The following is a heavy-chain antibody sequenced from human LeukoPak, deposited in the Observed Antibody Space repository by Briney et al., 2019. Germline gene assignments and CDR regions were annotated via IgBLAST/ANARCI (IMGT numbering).Heavy chain of an antibody. V-gene: IGHV4-39*07. CDR2: IYYSGNS. D-gene: IGHD3-22*01. CDR1: GGSISSGTYY. J-gene: IGHJ3*02. Sequence: PSETLSLTCTVSGGSISSGTYYWGWIRQPPGKGLEWIGNIYYSGNSYYNPSLKSRVTISVDTSKNQFSLKVSSVTAADTAVYYCARELTYYYDSSGYEAFDIWGQGTMVTVSS. CDR3: ARELTYYYDSSGYEAFDI.